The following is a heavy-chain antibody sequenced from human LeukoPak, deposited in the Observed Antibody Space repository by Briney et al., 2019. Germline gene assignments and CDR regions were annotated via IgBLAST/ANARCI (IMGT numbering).Heavy chain of an antibody. CDR3: ARNGYYYGSYYYYYMDV. CDR1: GGSISSGSYY. CDR2: IYISGST. V-gene: IGHV4-61*02. Sequence: SETLSLTCTVSGGSISSGSYYWSWIRQPAGKGLEWIGRIYISGSTNYNPSLKSRVTISVDTSKNQFSLKLSSVTAADTAVYYCARNGYYYGSYYYYYMDVWGKGTTVTISS. J-gene: IGHJ6*03. D-gene: IGHD3-22*01.